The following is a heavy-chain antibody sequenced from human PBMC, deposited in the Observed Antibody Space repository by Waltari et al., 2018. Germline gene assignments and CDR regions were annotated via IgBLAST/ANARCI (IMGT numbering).Heavy chain of an antibody. CDR1: GFTFSSYS. V-gene: IGHV3-48*01. Sequence: EVQLVESGGGLVKPGGSLRLSCAASGFTFSSYSMNWVRQAPGKGLGWVSYISSSSSTIYYADSVKGRFTISRDNAKNSLYLQMNSLRAEDTAVYYCARGRGLGLRSLARDDAFDIWGQGTMVTVSS. J-gene: IGHJ3*02. CDR3: ARGRGLGLRSLARDDAFDI. CDR2: ISSSSSTI. D-gene: IGHD4-17*01.